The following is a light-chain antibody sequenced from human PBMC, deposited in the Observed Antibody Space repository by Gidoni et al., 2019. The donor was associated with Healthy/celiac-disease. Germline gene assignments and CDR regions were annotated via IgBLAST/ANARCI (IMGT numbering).Light chain of an antibody. CDR2: DAS. J-gene: IGKJ5*01. CDR1: QGVSSY. V-gene: IGKV3D-11*01. Sequence: EIVLTQSPATLSLSPGERATLSCRASQGVSSYLAWYQQKPGQAPRLLIYDASNRATGIPARFSGSGPGTDFTLTISSLEPEDFAVYYCQQRSNWHPRITFXXXTRLEIK. CDR3: QQRSNWHPRIT.